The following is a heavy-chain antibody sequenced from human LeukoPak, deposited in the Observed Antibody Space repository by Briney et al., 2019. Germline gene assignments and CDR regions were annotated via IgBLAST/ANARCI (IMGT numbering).Heavy chain of an antibody. CDR3: AAESDIVVVPAAGKTSLFDP. D-gene: IGHD2-2*01. CDR1: GGTFGSYA. Sequence: SVKVSCKASGGTFGSYAISWVRQAPGQGLEWMGGIIPIFGTANYAQKFQGRVTITTDESTSTAYMELSSLRSEDTAVYYCAAESDIVVVPAAGKTSLFDPWGQGTLVTVSS. CDR2: IIPIFGTA. V-gene: IGHV1-69*05. J-gene: IGHJ5*02.